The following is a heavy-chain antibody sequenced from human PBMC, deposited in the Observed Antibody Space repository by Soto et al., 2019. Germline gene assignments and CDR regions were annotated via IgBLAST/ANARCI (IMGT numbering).Heavy chain of an antibody. D-gene: IGHD1-26*01. CDR2: ISWNSVTI. CDR3: VRSSGSQPRAGWFDP. Sequence: EVQLVESGGGLAQPGWSRRLSCAASGFNFDDHAMHWVRQTPGKGLEWDSGISWNSVTINYADSIKGRFTISRDNAKRTLYLQMNNLRPADTAMYFCVRSSGSQPRAGWFDPWGQGTLVTVS. CDR1: GFNFDDHA. V-gene: IGHV3-9*01. J-gene: IGHJ5*02.